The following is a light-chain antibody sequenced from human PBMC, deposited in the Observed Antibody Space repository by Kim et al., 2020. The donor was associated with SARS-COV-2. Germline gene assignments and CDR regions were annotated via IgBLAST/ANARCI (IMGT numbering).Light chain of an antibody. CDR2: SAS. CDR3: QHHHNWPLS. Sequence: EIVMTQSPATLSVSPGERATLSCRASQSVINNLAWYQQKPGQGLRLLIYSASTRATGVPARFRGSGSGTDFTLTISSLQSEDSAVYYCQHHHNWPLSFGGGTKVEI. J-gene: IGKJ4*01. V-gene: IGKV3-15*01. CDR1: QSVINN.